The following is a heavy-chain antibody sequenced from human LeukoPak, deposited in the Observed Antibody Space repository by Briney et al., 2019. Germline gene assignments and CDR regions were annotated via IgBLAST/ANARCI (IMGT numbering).Heavy chain of an antibody. CDR3: ARANCGGDCPIDY. CDR2: ISYDGSNK. CDR1: GFTFSGYP. D-gene: IGHD2-21*02. V-gene: IGHV3-30*14. Sequence: GGSLRLSCAASGFTFSGYPIHWVRQAPGKELEWVAVISYDGSNKYYADSVKGRFTISRDKSKNTLYLQMNSLRVEDTAVYYCARANCGGDCPIDYWGQGTLVTVSS. J-gene: IGHJ4*02.